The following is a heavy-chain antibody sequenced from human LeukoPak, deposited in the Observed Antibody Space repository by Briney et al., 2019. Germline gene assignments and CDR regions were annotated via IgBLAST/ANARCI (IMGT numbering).Heavy chain of an antibody. J-gene: IGHJ4*02. V-gene: IGHV4-34*01. CDR3: ARQGITMLREVIQYYFDY. D-gene: IGHD3-10*01. Sequence: SETLSLTCAVYGXSFSGNYWSWIRQSPGKGLEWIGNIKSSGNTHFNPSLRSRVAISVDTSRNQFSLTLSSVTAADTAVYYCARQGITMLREVIQYYFDYWGPGTLVTVSS. CDR2: IKSSGNT. CDR1: GXSFSGNY.